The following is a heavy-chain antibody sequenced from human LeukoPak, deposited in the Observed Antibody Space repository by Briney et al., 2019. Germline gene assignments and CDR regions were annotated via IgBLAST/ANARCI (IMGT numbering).Heavy chain of an antibody. CDR2: ISSSSSYI. J-gene: IGHJ4*02. CDR3: ARDRYYDSSGYYRDY. V-gene: IGHV3-21*01. CDR1: GFTFSSYS. D-gene: IGHD3-22*01. Sequence: GGSLRLSCAASGFTFSSYSMNWVRQAPGKGLEWVSSISSSSSYIYYADSVKGRFTISRDNAKNSLYLQMNSLRAEDTAVYYCARDRYYDSSGYYRDYWGQGTLVTVSS.